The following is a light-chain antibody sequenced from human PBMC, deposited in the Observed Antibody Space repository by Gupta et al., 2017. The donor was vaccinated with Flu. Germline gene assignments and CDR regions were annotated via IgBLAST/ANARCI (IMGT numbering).Light chain of an antibody. CDR1: QSLLHSNGYNY. CDR3: RQALQTSWT. J-gene: IGKJ1*01. Sequence: DIVMTQSPPSLPVTPGEPASISCRSSQSLLHSNGYNYLDWYLQKPGQSPQLLIYLGSNRASGVPDRFSGSGSGTDFTLKISRVEAEDVGVYYCRQALQTSWTFGQGTKVEIK. CDR2: LGS. V-gene: IGKV2-28*01.